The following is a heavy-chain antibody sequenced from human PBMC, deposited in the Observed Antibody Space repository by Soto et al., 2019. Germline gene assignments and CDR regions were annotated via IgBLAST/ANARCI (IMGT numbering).Heavy chain of an antibody. D-gene: IGHD6-6*01. CDR1: GFTFSSYS. Sequence: EVQLVESGGGLVKPGGSLRLSCAASGFTFSSYSLNWFRQPPGKGLEWVPSISSSSSYINYPDSVKGRFTISRDNAKNSLYLQMNSLRAEDTDVYYCARDLRTSIAARPGWFDHWGQGTLVTVSS. CDR3: ARDLRTSIAARPGWFDH. CDR2: ISSSSSYI. V-gene: IGHV3-21*01. J-gene: IGHJ5*02.